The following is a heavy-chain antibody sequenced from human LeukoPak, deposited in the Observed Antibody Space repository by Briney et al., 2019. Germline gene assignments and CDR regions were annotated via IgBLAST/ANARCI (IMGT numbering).Heavy chain of an antibody. V-gene: IGHV4-34*01. Sequence: SETLSLTCAVYGGSFSVYYWSWIRQPPGKGLEWIGEINHSGSTNYNPSLKSRVTISVDTSKNQFSLKLSSVTAADTAVYYCARAPYYYEAYYFDYWGQGTLVTVSS. J-gene: IGHJ4*02. D-gene: IGHD3-22*01. CDR2: INHSGST. CDR3: ARAPYYYEAYYFDY. CDR1: GGSFSVYY.